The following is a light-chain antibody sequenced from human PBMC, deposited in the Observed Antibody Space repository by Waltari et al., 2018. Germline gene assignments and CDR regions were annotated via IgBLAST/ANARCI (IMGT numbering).Light chain of an antibody. Sequence: ELVLTQSPATLSSSPGERATPSCRASQSVNSNLAWYQQKPGQAPRLLIHGASTRATGFPARFSGSGSGTEFTLTISSLQSEDFAVYYCQQYNDWLTFGGGTKVEIK. CDR1: QSVNSN. V-gene: IGKV3-15*01. J-gene: IGKJ4*01. CDR3: QQYNDWLT. CDR2: GAS.